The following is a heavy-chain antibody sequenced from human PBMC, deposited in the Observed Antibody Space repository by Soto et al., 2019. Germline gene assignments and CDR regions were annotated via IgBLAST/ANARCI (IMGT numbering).Heavy chain of an antibody. D-gene: IGHD2-15*01. CDR3: ARTHRVVAASN. CDR1: GGSISSSSYY. V-gene: IGHV4-39*01. J-gene: IGHJ4*02. CDR2: IYYSGST. Sequence: QLQLQESGPGLVKPSETLSLTCTVSGGSISSSSYYWGWIRQPPGKGLEWIGSIYYSGSTYYNPSLKSRVTISVDTSKNQFPLKLSSVTAADTAVYYCARTHRVVAASNWGQGTLVTVSS.